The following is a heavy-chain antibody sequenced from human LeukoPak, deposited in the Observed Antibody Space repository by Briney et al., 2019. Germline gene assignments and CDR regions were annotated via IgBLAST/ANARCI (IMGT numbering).Heavy chain of an antibody. V-gene: IGHV3-11*05. CDR1: GFIFSDYY. Sequence: GSLRLSCAAFGFIFSDYYMSWIRQAPGKGLEWLSYISSSSIYTSYADSVKGRFTISRDNAKNSLYLQLNSLRAEDTAVYYCARGSPPDYWGQGTLVTVSS. D-gene: IGHD2-15*01. CDR3: ARGSPPDY. CDR2: ISSSSIYT. J-gene: IGHJ4*02.